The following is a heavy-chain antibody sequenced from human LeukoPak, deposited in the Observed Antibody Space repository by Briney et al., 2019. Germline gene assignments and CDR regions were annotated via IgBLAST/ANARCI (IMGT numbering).Heavy chain of an antibody. Sequence: SETLSLTCTVSGVSIGYYYWSWIRQPPGNGLEWIGHIHYSGRTNHTPPLKSRVTISPTTAKHHSPLLPRPVPAAAPAVYYCANPRGDWYFDLWGRGTLVTVSS. D-gene: IGHD3-10*01. CDR1: GVSIGYYY. CDR3: ANPRGDWYFDL. J-gene: IGHJ2*01. V-gene: IGHV4-59*01. CDR2: IHYSGRT.